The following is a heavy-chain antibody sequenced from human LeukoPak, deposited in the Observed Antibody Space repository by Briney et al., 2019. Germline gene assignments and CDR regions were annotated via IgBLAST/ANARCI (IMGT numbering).Heavy chain of an antibody. V-gene: IGHV3-30*03. D-gene: IGHD5-18*01. J-gene: IGHJ4*02. Sequence: GGSLRLSCATSGFTFSNYDMHWVRQAPGKGLEWVAVISYDGSNKYFADSVKGRLTISRDNSENTLYLQMNSLRAEDTAVYYCATPYSYGYYFDFWGQGTLVTVSS. CDR3: ATPYSYGYYFDF. CDR2: ISYDGSNK. CDR1: GFTFSNYD.